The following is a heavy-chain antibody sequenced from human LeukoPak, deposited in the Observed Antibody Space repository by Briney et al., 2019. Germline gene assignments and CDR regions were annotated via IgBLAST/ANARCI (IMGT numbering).Heavy chain of an antibody. D-gene: IGHD3-22*01. J-gene: IGHJ4*02. CDR2: IYWNDHK. V-gene: IGHV2-5*01. CDR3: AHSYDTGGNYYSRFDN. Sequence: SGPTLVNPTQTLTLTCTFSGFSLTTIGVGLGWIRQPPGKALEWLALIYWNDHKPYTPALRSTPTVTKDTSKNQVVLTMTNMDPVDTATYYCAHSYDTGGNYYSRFDNWGQGTLVTVSS. CDR1: GFSLTTIGVG.